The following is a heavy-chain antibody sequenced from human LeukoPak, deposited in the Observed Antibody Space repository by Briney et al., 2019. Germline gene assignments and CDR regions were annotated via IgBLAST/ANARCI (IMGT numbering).Heavy chain of an antibody. D-gene: IGHD3-10*02. CDR3: ARDLHYYVAMVF. CDR1: GFTFCAYA. V-gene: IGHV3-23*01. CDR2: IGSDNKP. J-gene: IGHJ6*02. Sequence: PGGSLSLSCEASGFTFCAYAMTWVRQAPGQGLEWVSSIGSDNKPHYSESVKGRFAISRDNSKSMLFLQLNSLRAEDTALYYCARDLHYYVAMVFWGQGTTVTVSS.